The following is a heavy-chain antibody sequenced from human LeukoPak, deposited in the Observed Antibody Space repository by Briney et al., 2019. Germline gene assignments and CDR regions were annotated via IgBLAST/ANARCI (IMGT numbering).Heavy chain of an antibody. D-gene: IGHD3-22*01. CDR2: INANIGVT. CDR3: AGGNYYDSTAPAY. CDR1: VYTFTGYY. Sequence: ASVKVSCKASVYTFTGYYMNCVRQAPGQRLEWMGWINANIGVTDYAQKFQGRVTMPRDTSISTASIELSRLSSDDRAVYYCAGGNYYDSTAPAYWRQGTLVTVSS. J-gene: IGHJ4*02. V-gene: IGHV1-2*02.